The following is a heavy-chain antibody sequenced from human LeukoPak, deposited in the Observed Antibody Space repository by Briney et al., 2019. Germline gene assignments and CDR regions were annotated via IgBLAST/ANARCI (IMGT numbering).Heavy chain of an antibody. D-gene: IGHD1/OR15-1a*01. Sequence: GGSLRLSCAASGFTFSSHWMHWVRQAPGKGLEWVSSISGGHGGTYYADSVKGRFTISRDDSKNTLYLQVNSLRAEDTAVYYCAKGQYASGWNSGNYWGQGTLVTVSS. CDR1: GFTFSSHW. V-gene: IGHV3-23*01. J-gene: IGHJ4*02. CDR3: AKGQYASGWNSGNY. CDR2: ISGGHGGT.